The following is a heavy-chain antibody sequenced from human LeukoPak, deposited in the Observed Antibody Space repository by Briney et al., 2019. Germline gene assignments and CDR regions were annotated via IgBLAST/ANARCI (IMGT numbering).Heavy chain of an antibody. J-gene: IGHJ4*02. V-gene: IGHV3-74*01. CDR1: GFTFSSYW. D-gene: IGHD3-10*01. CDR3: ARDLLYYGSGRFPPNDY. CDR2: INSDGSST. Sequence: PGGSLRLSCAASGFTFSSYWMHWVRQAPGKGLVWVSRINSDGSSTSYADSVKGRFTISRDNAKNTLYLQMNSLRAEDTAVYYCARDLLYYGSGRFPPNDYWGQGTLVTVSS.